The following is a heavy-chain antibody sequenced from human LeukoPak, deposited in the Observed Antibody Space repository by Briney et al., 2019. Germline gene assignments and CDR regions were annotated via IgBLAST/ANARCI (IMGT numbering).Heavy chain of an antibody. V-gene: IGHV3-30*18. CDR2: ISYDGSNK. Sequence: GRSLRLSCAASGLTFSSYGMHWVRQAPGKGLEWVAVISYDGSNKYYADPVKGRFTISRDNSKNTLYLQMNSLRAEDTAVYYCANSRSPVPAAIYFSDGMDVWGQGTTVTVSS. CDR3: ANSRSPVPAAIYFSDGMDV. D-gene: IGHD2-2*02. J-gene: IGHJ6*02. CDR1: GLTFSSYG.